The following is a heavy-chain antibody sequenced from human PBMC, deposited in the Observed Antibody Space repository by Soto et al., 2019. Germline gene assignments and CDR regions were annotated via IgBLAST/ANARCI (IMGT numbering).Heavy chain of an antibody. CDR3: SRFRGDCYYNF. V-gene: IGHV3-11*01. J-gene: IGHJ4*02. Sequence: QVQLVESGGGLVKPGGSLRLSCAASGFTLSDYYMTWIRQATGKGMEWVTDISISGTTIHYADSVRGRFTISRDNAKNSLWLQINTLRAEDTAVYYCSRFRGDCYYNFWGQGTLFTVSS. CDR2: ISISGTTI. D-gene: IGHD3-10*01. CDR1: GFTLSDYY.